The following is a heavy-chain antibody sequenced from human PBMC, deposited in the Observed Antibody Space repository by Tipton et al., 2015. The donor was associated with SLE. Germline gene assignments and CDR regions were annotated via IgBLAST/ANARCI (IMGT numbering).Heavy chain of an antibody. CDR2: IGANKGDT. V-gene: IGHV1-18*01. Sequence: QLVQSGAEVKKPGASVRVSCKASGYTLTTHGIIWVRQAPGQGLEWMGWIGANKGDTKYAQKLQGRVTLSTDTSTSTASMELRNLRSDDTAVYYCARSIWGSGQNWFDPWGQGTLVTVSS. CDR3: ARSIWGSGQNWFDP. J-gene: IGHJ5*02. D-gene: IGHD6-19*01. CDR1: GYTLTTHG.